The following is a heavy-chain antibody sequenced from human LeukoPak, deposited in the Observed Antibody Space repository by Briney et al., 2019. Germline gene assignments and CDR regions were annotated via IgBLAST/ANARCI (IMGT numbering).Heavy chain of an antibody. V-gene: IGHV3-13*01. CDR1: GFTFSDYD. Sequence: TRGSLRLSCAASGFTFSDYDMHWVRQATGKGLEWVSAIGTAGDTYYTGSVKGRFTISRENAKNSLYLQMNSLRAGDTAVYYCVRVAKERVGGVYYFDYWGQGTPVTVSS. D-gene: IGHD1-1*01. CDR2: IGTAGDT. J-gene: IGHJ4*02. CDR3: VRVAKERVGGVYYFDY.